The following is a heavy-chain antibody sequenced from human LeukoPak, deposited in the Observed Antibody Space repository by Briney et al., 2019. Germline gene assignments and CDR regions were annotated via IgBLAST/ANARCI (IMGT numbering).Heavy chain of an antibody. J-gene: IGHJ4*02. D-gene: IGHD3-22*01. CDR3: ARDYYDSSGYYCLDY. CDR1: GGSISSSSYY. Sequence: SETLSLTCTVSGGSISSSSYYWGWIRQPPGKGLEWIGSIYYSGSTYYNPSLKSRVTISVDTSKNQFSLKLSSVTAADTAVYYCARDYYDSSGYYCLDYWGQGTLVTVSS. V-gene: IGHV4-39*07. CDR2: IYYSGST.